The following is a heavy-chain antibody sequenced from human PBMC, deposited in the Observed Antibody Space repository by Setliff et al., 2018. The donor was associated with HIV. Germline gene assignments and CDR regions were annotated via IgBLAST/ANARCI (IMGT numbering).Heavy chain of an antibody. Sequence: PGGSLRLSCAASGFTFSSYAMSWVRRAPGKGLEWVSAISGSGGSTYYADSVKGRFTISRDNSKNTLYLQMNSLRAEDTAVYYCAKGRYSSGANYYYYYMDVWGKGTTVTVSS. CDR3: AKGRYSSGANYYYYYMDV. J-gene: IGHJ6*03. CDR2: ISGSGGST. D-gene: IGHD6-19*01. V-gene: IGHV3-23*01. CDR1: GFTFSSYA.